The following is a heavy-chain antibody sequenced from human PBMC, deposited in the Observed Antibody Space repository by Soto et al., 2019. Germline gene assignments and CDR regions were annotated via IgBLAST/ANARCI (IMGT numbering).Heavy chain of an antibody. D-gene: IGHD2-15*01. J-gene: IGHJ4*02. CDR2: INHSGST. CDR3: ARVLRYCSGGSCYPADDAAAGATRKYYFDY. CDR1: GGSFSGYY. V-gene: IGHV4-34*01. Sequence: SETLSLTCPVYGGSFSGYYWSWIRQPPGKGLEWIGEINHSGSTNYNPSLKSRVTISVDTSKNQFSLKLSSVTAADTAVYYCARVLRYCSGGSCYPADDAAAGATRKYYFDYCGEGTLVTLSS.